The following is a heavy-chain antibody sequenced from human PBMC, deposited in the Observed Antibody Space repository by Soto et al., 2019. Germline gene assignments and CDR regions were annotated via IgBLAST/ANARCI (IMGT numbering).Heavy chain of an antibody. CDR1: GFTFSDHH. Sequence: PGGSLRLSCAASGFTFSDHHMDWVRQAPGKGLEWVGRTRNKANSYTTEYAASVTGRFTVSRDDSGNSLYLQMNSLKTEDTAVYFCARDRPDYYGVMLWYFDLWGRGTLVTVSS. V-gene: IGHV3-72*01. D-gene: IGHD3-16*01. CDR3: ARDRPDYYGVMLWYFDL. J-gene: IGHJ2*01. CDR2: TRNKANSYTT.